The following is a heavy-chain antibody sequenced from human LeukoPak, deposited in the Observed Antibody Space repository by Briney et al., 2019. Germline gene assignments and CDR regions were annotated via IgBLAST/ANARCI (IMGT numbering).Heavy chain of an antibody. CDR3: ARVGPPDASGMDV. J-gene: IGHJ6*02. CDR2: INPNSGGT. D-gene: IGHD2-2*01. Sequence: GASVKVSCKASGYTFTSYGISWVRQAPGQGLEWMGRINPNSGGTNYAQKFQGRVTMTRDTSISTAYMELSRLRSDDTAVYYCARVGPPDASGMDVWGQGTTVTVSS. CDR1: GYTFTSYG. V-gene: IGHV1-2*06.